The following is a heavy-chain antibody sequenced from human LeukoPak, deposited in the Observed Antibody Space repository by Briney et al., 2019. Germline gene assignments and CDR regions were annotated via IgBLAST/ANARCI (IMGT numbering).Heavy chain of an antibody. J-gene: IGHJ5*01. D-gene: IGHD2-21*02. V-gene: IGHV3-74*01. CDR2: IDDVGSGT. CDR3: ATVFDF. Sequence: EGSLRLSCAASGFTFSSYGMHWVRQVPGKGLEWVSRIDDVGSGTSYADSVKGRFTISRDDAKNTVYLQMNSLRAEDTAVYYCATVFDFWGQGTLVTVSS. CDR1: GFTFSSYG.